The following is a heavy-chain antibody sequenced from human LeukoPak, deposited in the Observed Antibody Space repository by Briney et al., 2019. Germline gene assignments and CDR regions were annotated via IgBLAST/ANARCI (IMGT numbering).Heavy chain of an antibody. CDR2: INHSRST. J-gene: IGHJ4*02. V-gene: IGHV4-34*01. Sequence: SETLSLTCAVYGGSFSGYYWSWIRQPPGKGLEWIGEINHSRSTNYNPSLKSRVTISVDTSKNQFSLKLSSVTAADTAVYYCTKQSGDYGDPFDYWGQGTLVTVSS. CDR1: GGSFSGYY. D-gene: IGHD4-17*01. CDR3: TKQSGDYGDPFDY.